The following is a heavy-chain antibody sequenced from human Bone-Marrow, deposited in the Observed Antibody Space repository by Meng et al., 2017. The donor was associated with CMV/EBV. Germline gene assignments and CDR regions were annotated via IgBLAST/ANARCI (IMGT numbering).Heavy chain of an antibody. D-gene: IGHD3-22*01. CDR3: ARAMMVVVIGSASDY. V-gene: IGHV3-30*02. Sequence: GGSLRLSCAASGFTFSSYGMHWVRQAPGKGLEWVAFIRYDGSNKYYADSVKGRFTISRDNSKNTLYLQMDSLRVNDTAVYYCARAMMVVVIGSASDYWDQGTLVTVSS. CDR2: IRYDGSNK. CDR1: GFTFSSYG. J-gene: IGHJ4*02.